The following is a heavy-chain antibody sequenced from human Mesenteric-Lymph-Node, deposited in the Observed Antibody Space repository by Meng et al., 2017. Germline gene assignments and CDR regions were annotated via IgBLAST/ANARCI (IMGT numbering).Heavy chain of an antibody. V-gene: IGHV3-74*01. Sequence: GASLKISCAASGFTFSSYWMHWVRQAPGKGLVWVSRISANGIRTDYADSVKGRFTISRDNAKNTVDLYMNSLRAEDTAVYFCAREAEMTTVEYFQHWGQGSLVTVSS. CDR1: GFTFSSYW. CDR3: AREAEMTTVEYFQH. CDR2: ISANGIRT. J-gene: IGHJ1*01. D-gene: IGHD5-24*01.